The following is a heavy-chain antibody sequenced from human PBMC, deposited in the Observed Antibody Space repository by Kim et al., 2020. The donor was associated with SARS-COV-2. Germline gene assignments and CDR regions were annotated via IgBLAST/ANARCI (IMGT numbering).Heavy chain of an antibody. CDR1: GGSFSGYY. CDR3: ARERSYYGSGSYEGTRYYYYYGMDV. CDR2: INHSGST. J-gene: IGHJ6*02. Sequence: SETLSLTCAVYGGSFSGYYWSWIRQPPGKGLEWIGEINHSGSTNYNPSLKSRVTISVDTSKNQFSLKLISVTAADTAVYYCARERSYYGSGSYEGTRYYYYYGMDVWGQGTTVTVSS. D-gene: IGHD3-10*01. V-gene: IGHV4-34*01.